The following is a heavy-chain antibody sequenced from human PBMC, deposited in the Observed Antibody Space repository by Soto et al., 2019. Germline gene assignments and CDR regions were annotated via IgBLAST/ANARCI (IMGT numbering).Heavy chain of an antibody. CDR1: GLNVTRNY. J-gene: IGHJ5*02. CDR2: MSSGVYT. Sequence: EVQLVESGGGRIQRGGSLRLSCAASGLNVTRNYMSWVRQAPGKGLEWVSVMSSGVYTYYADSVKGRFTISRDNPKNTLFLQINSLITEDTAVYYCARLFGRYGWFDPWGQGTLVTVSS. CDR3: ARLFGRYGWFDP. D-gene: IGHD2-21*01. V-gene: IGHV3-53*01.